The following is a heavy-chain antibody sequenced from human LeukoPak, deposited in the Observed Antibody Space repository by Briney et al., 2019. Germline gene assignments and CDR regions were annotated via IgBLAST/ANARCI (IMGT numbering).Heavy chain of an antibody. CDR3: AREKLRVHYYDSSGYYSGLFDY. Sequence: GGSLRLSCAASGFTFSSYEMNWVRQAPGKGLEWVSYISSSGSTIYYADSVKGRFTISRDNAKNSLYLQMNSLRAEDTAVYYCAREKLRVHYYDSSGYYSGLFDYWGQGTLVTVSS. V-gene: IGHV3-48*03. D-gene: IGHD3-22*01. CDR2: ISSSGSTI. CDR1: GFTFSSYE. J-gene: IGHJ4*02.